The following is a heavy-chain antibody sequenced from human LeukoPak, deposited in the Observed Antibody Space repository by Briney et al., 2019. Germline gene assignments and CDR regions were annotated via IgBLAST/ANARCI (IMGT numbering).Heavy chain of an antibody. CDR2: IYPGDSDT. J-gene: IGHJ6*03. V-gene: IGHV5-51*01. CDR1: GYSFTSYW. CDR3: ARQGSGYSPTYYYYMDV. D-gene: IGHD5-18*01. Sequence: GESLKISCKGSGYSFTSYWIGWVRQMPGKGLEWMGIIYPGDSDTRYSPSFQGQVTISADKSISTAYLQWSSLKASDTAMYYCARQGSGYSPTYYYYMDVWGKGTTVTISS.